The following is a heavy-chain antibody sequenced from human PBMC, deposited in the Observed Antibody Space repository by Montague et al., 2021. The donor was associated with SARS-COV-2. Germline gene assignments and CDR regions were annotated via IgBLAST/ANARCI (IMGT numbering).Heavy chain of an antibody. CDR1: GVSISGYY. Sequence: SETLSLTCTVSGVSISGYYWSWIRQPPGKGLEWVGDILYSRSTNYNPSLKSRVTISVDTSKNQFSLKLNSVTAADTAVYYCARHVQKARLKGPLDFWDQGTLVTVSS. V-gene: IGHV4-59*01. CDR3: ARHVQKARLKGPLDF. J-gene: IGHJ4*02. CDR2: ILYSRST.